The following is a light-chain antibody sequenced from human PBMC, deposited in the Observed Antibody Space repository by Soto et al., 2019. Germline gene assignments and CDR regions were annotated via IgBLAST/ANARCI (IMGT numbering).Light chain of an antibody. V-gene: IGKV3-20*01. J-gene: IGKJ1*01. CDR3: QQYNNWPRT. CDR1: QSVNNNY. Sequence: EIVLTQSPGTLSLSPGERATLPCRASQSVNNNYLAWYQQKPGQAPRLLIYGASSRATGIPDRFSGSGSGTDFTLTISRLEPEDFAVYYCQQYNNWPRTFGQGTKVDIK. CDR2: GAS.